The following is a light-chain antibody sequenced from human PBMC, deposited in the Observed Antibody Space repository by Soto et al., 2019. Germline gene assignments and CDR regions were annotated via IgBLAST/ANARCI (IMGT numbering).Light chain of an antibody. CDR1: SSDVGFSNF. CDR2: DVS. CDR3: SAFTSSDTDV. V-gene: IGLV2-14*03. Sequence: QSALTQPASVSGSPGQSITISCTGTSSDVGFSNFVYWYQQHPGNAPKLIISDVSNRPSGVSNRFSGSKFGNTASLTISGLRVEDEADYYCSAFTSSDTDVFGTGTKVTVL. J-gene: IGLJ1*01.